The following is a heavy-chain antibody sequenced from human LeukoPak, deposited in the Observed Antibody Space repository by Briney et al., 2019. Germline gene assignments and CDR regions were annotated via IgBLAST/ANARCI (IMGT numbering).Heavy chain of an antibody. CDR1: GFTFRDEA. CDR3: TREGTYSSSAPFDY. V-gene: IGHV3-49*04. CDR2: IRSKAYGGTT. D-gene: IGHD6-6*01. J-gene: IGHJ4*02. Sequence: GGSLRLSCAASGFTFRDEAMSRVRQAPGKGLEWVGFIRSKAYGGTTDYAASVKGRFTISRDDSKNIAYLEMSSLKTEDTAIYYCTREGTYSSSAPFDYWGQGTLVTVSS.